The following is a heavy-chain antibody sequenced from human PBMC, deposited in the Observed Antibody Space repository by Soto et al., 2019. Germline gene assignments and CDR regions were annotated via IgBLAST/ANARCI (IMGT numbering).Heavy chain of an antibody. J-gene: IGHJ4*02. CDR2: IYYSGST. Sequence: SETLSLTCTVSGGSLRSSNDYWAWIHQPPGKGLEWIGSIYYSGSTYYNPSLKSRVTISVDTSKNQFSLKLSSVTAADTAVYYCARLVYDSSGYRPGWGQGTLVTVSS. D-gene: IGHD3-22*01. CDR3: ARLVYDSSGYRPG. V-gene: IGHV4-39*01. CDR1: GGSLRSSNDY.